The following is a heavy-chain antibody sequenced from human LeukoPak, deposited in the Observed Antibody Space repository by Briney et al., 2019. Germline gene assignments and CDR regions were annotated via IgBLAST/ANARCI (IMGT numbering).Heavy chain of an antibody. V-gene: IGHV4-4*07. CDR3: AREPQYYYYGMDV. Sequence: PSETLSLTCTVSGGSISNFYWSWIRQPAGKGLEWIGRIFISGSTSYNPSLKSRVTVSVDTSKNQFSLKLSSVTAADTAVYYCAREPQYYYYGMDVWGQGTTVTVSS. CDR2: IFISGST. CDR1: GGSISNFY. J-gene: IGHJ6*02.